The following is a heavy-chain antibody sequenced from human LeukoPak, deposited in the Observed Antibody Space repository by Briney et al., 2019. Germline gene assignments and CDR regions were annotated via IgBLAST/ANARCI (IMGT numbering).Heavy chain of an antibody. V-gene: IGHV1-18*01. J-gene: IGHJ4*02. CDR1: GYTFTSYG. D-gene: IGHD3-22*01. CDR3: ARALGYYYDSSGYYYGPADY. Sequence: GASVNVSCKASGYTFTSYGISWVRQAPGQGLEWMGWISAYNGNTNYAQKLQGRVTMTTDTSTSTAYMELRSLRSDDTAVYYCARALGYYYDSSGYYYGPADYWGQGTLVTVSS. CDR2: ISAYNGNT.